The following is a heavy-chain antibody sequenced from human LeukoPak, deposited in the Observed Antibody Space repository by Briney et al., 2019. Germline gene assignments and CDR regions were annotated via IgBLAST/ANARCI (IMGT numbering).Heavy chain of an antibody. D-gene: IGHD3-22*01. J-gene: IGHJ2*01. CDR2: IYHSGST. CDR1: GGSISSGGYS. CDR3: ARESRSYYYDSSGYYYWYFDL. V-gene: IGHV4-30-2*01. Sequence: PSQTLSLTCAVSGGSISSGGYSWSWIRQPPGKGLEWIGYIYHSGSTYYNPSLKSRVTISVDRSKNQFSLKLSSVTAADTAVYYCARESRSYYYDSSGYYYWYFDLWGRGTLVTVSS.